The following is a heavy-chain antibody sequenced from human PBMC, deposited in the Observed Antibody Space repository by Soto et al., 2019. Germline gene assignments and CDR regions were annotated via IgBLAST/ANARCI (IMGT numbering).Heavy chain of an antibody. J-gene: IGHJ6*03. CDR3: AKDICTGGSCYSSYYYYMDV. D-gene: IGHD2-15*01. Sequence: EVQLVESGGGLVEPGRSLRLSCTASGFIFDDYAMHWVRQAPGKGLEWVSGISWNSGNKDYADSVKGRFTISRDNAKNSLFLQMNRLRAEDTALYFCAKDICTGGSCYSSYYYYMDVWGEGTTVIVSS. CDR2: ISWNSGNK. V-gene: IGHV3-9*01. CDR1: GFIFDDYA.